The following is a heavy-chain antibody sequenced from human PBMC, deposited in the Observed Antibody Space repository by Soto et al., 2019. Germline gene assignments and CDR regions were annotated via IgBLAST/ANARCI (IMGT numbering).Heavy chain of an antibody. CDR1: GYSFTSYW. J-gene: IGHJ4*02. Sequence: GESLKISCKGSGYSFTSYWIDWVRQMPGKGLERMGIIYPGDSDTRYSPSFQGQVTISADKSISTAYLQWSSLKASDTAMYYCARYTEMATANFDYWGQGTLVTVSS. V-gene: IGHV5-51*01. CDR3: ARYTEMATANFDY. D-gene: IGHD5-18*01. CDR2: IYPGDSDT.